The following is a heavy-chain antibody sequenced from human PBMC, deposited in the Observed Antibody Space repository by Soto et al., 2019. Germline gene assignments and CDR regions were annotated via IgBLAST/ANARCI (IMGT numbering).Heavy chain of an antibody. CDR3: ARGLAVTGHYFDS. CDR1: GGSISSSSYY. CDR2: IYYSGST. J-gene: IGHJ4*02. Sequence: PSETLSLTCTVSGGSISSSSYYWGWIRQPPGKGLEWIGSIYYSGSTYYNPSLKSRVTISVDTSKNQFSLKLSSVTAADMAVYYCARGLAVTGHYFDSWGLGTLVTVSS. V-gene: IGHV4-39*07. D-gene: IGHD6-19*01.